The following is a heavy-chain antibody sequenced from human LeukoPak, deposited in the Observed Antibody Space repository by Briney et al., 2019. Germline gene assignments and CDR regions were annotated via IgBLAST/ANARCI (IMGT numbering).Heavy chain of an antibody. V-gene: IGHV3-48*04. Sequence: GGSLRLSCAASGFTFSSYAMSWVRQAPGKGLEWVSYISSSGSTIYYADSVKGRFTISRDNAKNSLYLQMNSLRAEDTAVYYCARALGINYFDYWGQGTLVTVSS. J-gene: IGHJ4*02. CDR2: ISSSGSTI. CDR3: ARALGINYFDY. D-gene: IGHD3-10*01. CDR1: GFTFSSYA.